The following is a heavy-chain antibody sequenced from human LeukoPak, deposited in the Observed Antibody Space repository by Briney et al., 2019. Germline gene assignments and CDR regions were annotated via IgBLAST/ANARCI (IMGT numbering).Heavy chain of an antibody. Sequence: HTGGSLRLSCAASGFTFSSYDMHWVRQATGKGLEWVSGIGTAGDTSYPGSVKGRFTISRENAKNSLYLQMKSLRAGDTAVYYCARVLGSGTYGVDVWGQGTTVTVSS. CDR1: GFTFSSYD. D-gene: IGHD3-10*01. CDR2: IGTAGDT. J-gene: IGHJ6*02. CDR3: ARVLGSGTYGVDV. V-gene: IGHV3-13*01.